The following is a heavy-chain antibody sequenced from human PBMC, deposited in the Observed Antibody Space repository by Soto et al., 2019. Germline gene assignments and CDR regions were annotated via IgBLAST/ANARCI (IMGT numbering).Heavy chain of an antibody. D-gene: IGHD2-2*01. CDR2: IYWDDDK. Sequence: QITLKESGPTLVKPTQTLTLTCTFSGFSLSTSGVGVGWIRQPPGKALEWLALIYWDDDKWYSPSLKSRLTVTKDTSKSQVVLTMTNLDPVDTATYYCAHSPPSTSPRRWFDPWGQGTLVTVSS. CDR3: AHSPPSTSPRRWFDP. CDR1: GFSLSTSGVG. J-gene: IGHJ5*02. V-gene: IGHV2-5*02.